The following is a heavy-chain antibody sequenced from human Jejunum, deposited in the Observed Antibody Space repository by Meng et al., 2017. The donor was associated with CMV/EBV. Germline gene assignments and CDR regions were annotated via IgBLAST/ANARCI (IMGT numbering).Heavy chain of an antibody. CDR2: ISDVSTYI. D-gene: IGHD2-2*01. CDR3: ARVERYCRGTTCYGPYYFDS. J-gene: IGHJ4*02. Sequence: SCMICVRRAPGKELEWVSSISDVSTYISYAASVKRRFTISRDNAKNSLSLQMNSLRAEDTAVYYCARVERYCRGTTCYGPYYFDSWGQGTLVTVSS. V-gene: IGHV3-21*01. CDR1: SC.